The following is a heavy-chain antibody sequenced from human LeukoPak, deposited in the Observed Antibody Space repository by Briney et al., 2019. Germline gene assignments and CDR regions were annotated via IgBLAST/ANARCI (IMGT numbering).Heavy chain of an antibody. J-gene: IGHJ6*03. Sequence: PGGSLRLSCAASGFTFSNAWMSWVRQAPGKGLEWVGRIKSKTDGGTTDYAAPVKDRFTISRDDSKDTLYLQMNSLKTEDTAVYYCATDLAADYYYYMDVWGKGTTVTVSS. CDR2: IKSKTDGGTT. CDR1: GFTFSNAW. CDR3: ATDLAADYYYYMDV. D-gene: IGHD2-15*01. V-gene: IGHV3-15*01.